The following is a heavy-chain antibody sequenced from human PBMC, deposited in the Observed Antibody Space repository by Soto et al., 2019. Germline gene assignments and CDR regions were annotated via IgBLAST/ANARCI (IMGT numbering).Heavy chain of an antibody. CDR3: GRGHSDFVAIGWFDH. CDR2: IYYSGST. D-gene: IGHD2-15*01. V-gene: IGHV4-31*03. J-gene: IGHJ5*02. Sequence: PXETLSLTSPVAGCSISSGGSYWSWIRQPRGKGLAWIECIYYSGSTYDNPSLKSRVTISGDSSKNQFSLKLNSVTAADTAVYYCGRGHSDFVAIGWFDHWGQGPLVTVSS. CDR1: GCSISSGGSY.